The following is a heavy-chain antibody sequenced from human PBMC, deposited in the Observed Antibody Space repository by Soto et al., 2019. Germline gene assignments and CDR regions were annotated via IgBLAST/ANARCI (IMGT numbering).Heavy chain of an antibody. CDR2: ISRDGGTK. Sequence: QVQLVESGGGVVQPGRSLRLSCAVSGFTVSTYGRHWVRQAPGKGLEWVAVISRDGGTKYYADSVKGRFTISRDNSRNTLFLEMNGLRGDDLAVYYCTGEVASGYWGQGTLVTVSS. CDR1: GFTVSTYG. V-gene: IGHV3-30*03. D-gene: IGHD2-8*02. J-gene: IGHJ4*02. CDR3: TGEVASGY.